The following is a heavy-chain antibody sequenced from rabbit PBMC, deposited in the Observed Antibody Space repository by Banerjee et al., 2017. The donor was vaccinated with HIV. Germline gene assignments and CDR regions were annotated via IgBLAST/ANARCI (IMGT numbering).Heavy chain of an antibody. CDR1: GFSFSNKAV. D-gene: IGHD1-1*01. J-gene: IGHJ6*01. CDR3: ARDAVASFSSCGIDL. CDR2: INAGTGKA. Sequence: QEQLVESGGGLVKPEGSLKLSCTASGFSFSNKAVMCWVRQAPGKGLEWIACINAGTGKAVFATCAKGRCSSTKTSSTTVTLQMTSLTAADTATYFCARDAVASFSSCGIDLWGPGTLVTVS. V-gene: IGHV1S45*01.